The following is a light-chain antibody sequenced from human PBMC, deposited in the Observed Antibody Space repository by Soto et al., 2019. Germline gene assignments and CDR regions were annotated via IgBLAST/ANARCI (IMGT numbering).Light chain of an antibody. V-gene: IGLV2-14*01. J-gene: IGLJ1*01. CDR2: EVS. Sequence: QSVLTQPASASGYPGQSITISCTGRSSDVGGYNYVSWYQQHPGKAPKFMIYEVSRRPSGVAIRFSGSKSGNTASLTVSWLQAEDEADYYCSSYTTSNTYGFGAGTKVTGL. CDR3: SSYTTSNTYG. CDR1: SSDVGGYNY.